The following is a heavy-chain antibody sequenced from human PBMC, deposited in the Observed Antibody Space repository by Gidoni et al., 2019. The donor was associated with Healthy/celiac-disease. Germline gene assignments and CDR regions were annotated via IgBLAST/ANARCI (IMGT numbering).Heavy chain of an antibody. J-gene: IGHJ5*02. D-gene: IGHD2-2*01. CDR3: ARDCSSTSCYGGKWFDP. V-gene: IGHV4-61*02. Sequence: QVQLKESGRGLVKPSQTLSLTCTVSGGSISSGSYYWSWIRQPAGKGLEWIGRIYTSGSTNYNPSLKSRVTISVDTSKNQFSLKLSSVTAADTAVYYCARDCSSTSCYGGKWFDPWGQGTLVTVSS. CDR2: IYTSGST. CDR1: GGSISSGSYY.